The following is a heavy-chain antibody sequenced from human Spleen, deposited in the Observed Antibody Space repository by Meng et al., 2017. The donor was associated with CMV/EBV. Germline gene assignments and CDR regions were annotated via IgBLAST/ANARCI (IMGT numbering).Heavy chain of an antibody. CDR2: IYPGDSDT. J-gene: IGHJ4*02. D-gene: IGHD3-22*01. Sequence: SCKGSGYSFTNYWIGWVRQMPGKGLEWMGIIYPGDSDTRYSPSFQGQVTISADKSISTAYLQWSSLKASDTAMYYCATNYYDSSGYYLHLDYWGQGTLVTVSS. CDR3: ATNYYDSSGYYLHLDY. V-gene: IGHV5-51*01. CDR1: GYSFTNYW.